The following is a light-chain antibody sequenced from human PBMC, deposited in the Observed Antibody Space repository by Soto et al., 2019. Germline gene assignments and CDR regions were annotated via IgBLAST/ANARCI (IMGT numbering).Light chain of an antibody. Sequence: EIVLTQSPGTLSLSPGERATLSCRASQSVSSSYLAWYQQKPGPAPRLLIYGASGRATGIPDRFSGSGSGTDFTLTISRLEPEDFAVYYCQQYGSSIFTFGPGTKVDIK. J-gene: IGKJ3*01. CDR3: QQYGSSIFT. CDR2: GAS. CDR1: QSVSSSY. V-gene: IGKV3-20*01.